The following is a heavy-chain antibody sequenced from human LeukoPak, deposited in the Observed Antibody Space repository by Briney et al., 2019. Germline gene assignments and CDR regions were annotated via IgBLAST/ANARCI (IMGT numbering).Heavy chain of an antibody. D-gene: IGHD5-18*01. V-gene: IGHV4-30-4*01. CDR2: IYYSGST. J-gene: IGHJ3*02. CDR3: ARAAGGYSYGFGETRAFDI. Sequence: PSETLSLTCTVSGGSISSGDYYWSWIRQPPGKGLEWIGYIYYSGSTYYNPSLKSRVTISVDTSKNQFSLKLSSVTAADTAVYYCARAAGGYSYGFGETRAFDIWGQGTMVTVSS. CDR1: GGSISSGDYY.